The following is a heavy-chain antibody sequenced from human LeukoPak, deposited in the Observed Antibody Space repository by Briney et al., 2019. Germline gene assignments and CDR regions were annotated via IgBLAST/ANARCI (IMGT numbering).Heavy chain of an antibody. CDR3: AKDKGGIAVAGNFDY. J-gene: IGHJ4*02. D-gene: IGHD6-19*01. Sequence: PPGGSLRLSCAASGFTFSSYAMSGVRQAPGKGLECVSAICGSGGSTYYADSVKGRFTISRDNSKNTLYLQMNSLRAEDTAVYYCAKDKGGIAVAGNFDYWGQGTLVTVSS. CDR1: GFTFSSYA. V-gene: IGHV3-23*01. CDR2: ICGSGGST.